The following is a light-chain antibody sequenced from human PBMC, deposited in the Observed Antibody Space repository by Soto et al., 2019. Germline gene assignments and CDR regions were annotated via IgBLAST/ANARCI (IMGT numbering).Light chain of an antibody. Sequence: QSVLTQPPSVSEAPGQRVTISCTGSSSNIGAGYDVHWYQQFPGTAPKLLIYGNSNRPSGVPDRFSGSKSGTSASLAITGLQAEDEADYYCQSYDSSLSGVFGSGTRSPS. V-gene: IGLV1-40*01. CDR1: SSNIGAGYD. CDR2: GNS. J-gene: IGLJ1*01. CDR3: QSYDSSLSGV.